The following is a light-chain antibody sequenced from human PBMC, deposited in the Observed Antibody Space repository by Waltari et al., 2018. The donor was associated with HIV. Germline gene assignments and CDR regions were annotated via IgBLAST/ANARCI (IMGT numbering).Light chain of an antibody. J-gene: IGLJ2*01. V-gene: IGLV3-21*02. CDR2: DDR. CDR3: QVWDGRGDPVI. Sequence: SYVLTQPPSVSVAPGQTARITCGGNNIAATKSVHWYRLNPGQAPVVVIYDDRDRPSGIPERFAGSSSGDTATLTISRAEAGDEADYYCQVWDGRGDPVIFGGGTKLAVV. CDR1: NIAATKS.